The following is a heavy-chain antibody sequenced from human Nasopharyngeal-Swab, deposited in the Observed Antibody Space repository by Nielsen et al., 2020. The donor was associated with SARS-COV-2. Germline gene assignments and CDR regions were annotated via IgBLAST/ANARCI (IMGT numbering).Heavy chain of an antibody. V-gene: IGHV4-59*01. CDR3: ARDRGIFQYYYYGMDV. J-gene: IGHJ6*02. D-gene: IGHD3-10*01. CDR2: IYCSGST. Sequence: WIRQPPGKGLEWIGYIYCSGSTNYNPSLKSRVTISVDTSKNQFSLKLSSVTAADMAVYYCARDRGIFQYYYYGMDVWGQGTTVTVSS.